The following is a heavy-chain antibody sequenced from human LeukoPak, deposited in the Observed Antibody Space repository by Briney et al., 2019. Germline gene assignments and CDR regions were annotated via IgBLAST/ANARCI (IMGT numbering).Heavy chain of an antibody. CDR1: GYTFTTYN. J-gene: IGHJ4*02. D-gene: IGHD2-8*01. CDR2: ISGYNGNT. V-gene: IGHV1-18*01. Sequence: GASVKVSCKASGYTFTTYNINWVRQAPGQGLEWMGWISGYNGNTNYAQKLQGRVTMTTDTSTSTAYMELSSLRSEDTAVYYCATDPQGTNGNYWGQGTLVTVSS. CDR3: ATDPQGTNGNY.